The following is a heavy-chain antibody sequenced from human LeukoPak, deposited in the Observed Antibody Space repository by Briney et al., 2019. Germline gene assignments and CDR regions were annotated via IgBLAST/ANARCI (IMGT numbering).Heavy chain of an antibody. CDR1: GGSISGYY. CDR2: IYYSGST. J-gene: IGHJ2*01. CDR3: ARWGAADSSGYLNWYFDL. D-gene: IGHD3-22*01. V-gene: IGHV4-59*01. Sequence: SETLSLTCTVSGGSISGYYWSWIRQPPGKGLEWIGYIYYSGSTNYNPSLKSRVTISVDTSKNQFSLKLSSVTAADTAVYYCARWGAADSSGYLNWYFDLWGRGTLVTVSS.